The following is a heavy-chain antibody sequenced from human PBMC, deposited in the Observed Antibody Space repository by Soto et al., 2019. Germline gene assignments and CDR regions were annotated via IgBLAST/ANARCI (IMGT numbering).Heavy chain of an antibody. CDR3: GREPDS. V-gene: IGHV4-31*03. CDR1: GGSISSGGYS. J-gene: IGHJ4*02. Sequence: QVQLQESGPGLVKPSQTLSLTCTVSGGSISSGGYSWSWIRQHPGKGLEWIGYIYYSGSTYYNPPLKSRFTKPVDTSKNQFSLKLTSVTAADTPVYYCGREPDSWGQETLVTVSP. CDR2: IYYSGST.